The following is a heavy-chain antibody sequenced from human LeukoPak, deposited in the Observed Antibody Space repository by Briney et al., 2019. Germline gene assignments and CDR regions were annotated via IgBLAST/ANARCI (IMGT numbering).Heavy chain of an antibody. V-gene: IGHV3-23*01. Sequence: PGGSLRLSCEASGIIFSNYGMNWVRQAPGKRLEWVSGISPSGGTTYYADSLKGRFSISRDNSKNTVYLQMNSLRADDTAVYYCARVSSSWYQDWYFDLWGRGTLVTVSS. J-gene: IGHJ2*01. CDR3: ARVSSSWYQDWYFDL. D-gene: IGHD6-13*01. CDR2: ISPSGGTT. CDR1: GIIFSNYG.